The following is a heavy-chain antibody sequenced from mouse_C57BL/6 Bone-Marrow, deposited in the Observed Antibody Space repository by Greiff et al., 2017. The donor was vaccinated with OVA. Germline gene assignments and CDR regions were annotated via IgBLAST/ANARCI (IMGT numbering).Heavy chain of an antibody. Sequence: VKLMESGAELVRPGASVTLSCKASGYTFTDYEMHWVKQTPVHGLEWIGAIDPETGGTAYNQKFKGKAILTADKSSSTAYMELRSLTSEDSAVYYCTRIDYRAYWGQGTLVTVSA. CDR2: IDPETGGT. J-gene: IGHJ3*01. CDR3: TRIDYRAY. V-gene: IGHV1-15*01. CDR1: GYTFTDYE. D-gene: IGHD2-4*01.